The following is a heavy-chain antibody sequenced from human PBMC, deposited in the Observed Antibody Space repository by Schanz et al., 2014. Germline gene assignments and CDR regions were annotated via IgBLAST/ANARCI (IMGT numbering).Heavy chain of an antibody. CDR1: GFTFSSYA. V-gene: IGHV3-23*04. J-gene: IGHJ4*02. CDR2: ISGRDGST. D-gene: IGHD1-20*01. Sequence: EVQLVQSGGGLVQPGGSLRLSCAASGFTFSSYAMTWVRQAPGMGLEWVSAISGRDGSTYYADSVRGRFTISRDNSKNTLYLQMNSLRAEDTAVYYCANNWNLDYWGQGTLVIVSS. CDR3: ANNWNLDY.